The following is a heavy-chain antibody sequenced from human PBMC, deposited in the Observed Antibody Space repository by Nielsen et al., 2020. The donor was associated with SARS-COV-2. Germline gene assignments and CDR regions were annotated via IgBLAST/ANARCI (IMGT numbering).Heavy chain of an antibody. V-gene: IGHV3-21*01. CDR1: GFTFSSYA. J-gene: IGHJ6*02. CDR3: ARGQQGVTPLDGMDV. CDR2: ISSSSSYI. D-gene: IGHD2-21*02. Sequence: GESLKISCAASGFTFSSYAMSWVRQAPGKGLEWVSSISSSSSYIYYADSVKGRFTISRDNAKNSLYLQMNSLRAEDTAVYYCARGQQGVTPLDGMDVWGQGTTVTVSS.